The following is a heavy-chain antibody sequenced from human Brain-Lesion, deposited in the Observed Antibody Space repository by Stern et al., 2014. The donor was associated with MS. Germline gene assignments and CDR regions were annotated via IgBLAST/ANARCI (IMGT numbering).Heavy chain of an antibody. D-gene: IGHD5-18*01. V-gene: IGHV4-61*02. CDR3: VRETGGHTYGDTDFFDF. J-gene: IGHJ4*02. CDR2: IYASGST. CDR1: GGSISSGSYY. Sequence: QVQLQESGPGLVKPSQTLSLTCSVSGGSISSGSYYWNWIRQPAGKGLEWIGRIYASGSTNYSPSLKSRVFISGDTSKNQFSLKLSSVTAADAAMYYCVRETGGHTYGDTDFFDFWGQGTLVTVSS.